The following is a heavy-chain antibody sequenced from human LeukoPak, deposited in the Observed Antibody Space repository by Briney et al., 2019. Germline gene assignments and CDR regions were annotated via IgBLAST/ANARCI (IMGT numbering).Heavy chain of an antibody. D-gene: IGHD3-22*01. CDR3: AKPSYYYDSSGQEYNWFDP. CDR1: GFTFSSYG. Sequence: GGSLRLSCAASGFTFSSYGMRWVRQAPGEGLEWVAVISYDGSNKYYADSVKGRFTISRDNSKNTLYLQMNSLRAEDTAVYYCAKPSYYYDSSGQEYNWFDPWAQGTLVTVSS. CDR2: ISYDGSNK. J-gene: IGHJ5*02. V-gene: IGHV3-30*18.